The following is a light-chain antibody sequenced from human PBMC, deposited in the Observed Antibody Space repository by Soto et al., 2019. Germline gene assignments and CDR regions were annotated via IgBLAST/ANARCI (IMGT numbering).Light chain of an antibody. CDR1: SSDVGDYNY. V-gene: IGLV2-14*01. CDR3: SSYTSSSTLV. J-gene: IGLJ1*01. Sequence: QSVLTQPASVSGSPGQSITISCTGTSSDVGDYNYVSWYQQHPGKAPTVMIYDVSNRPSGVSNRFSGSKSGNTASLTISGLQAEDEADYYCSSYTSSSTLVFGTGTKVTVL. CDR2: DVS.